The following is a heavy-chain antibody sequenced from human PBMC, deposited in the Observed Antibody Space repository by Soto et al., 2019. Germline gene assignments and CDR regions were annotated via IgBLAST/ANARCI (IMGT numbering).Heavy chain of an antibody. CDR3: ARTGELRLDS. CDR2: ISAYSGKT. Sequence: QVPLVQSGAEVKKPGASVRVSCKASGYTFSNYGISWVRQAPGQGLEWMGRISAYSGKTNYAQSLQVRVTMTTDTSTNTAYMELRSLTSDDTAVYYCARTGELRLDSWGQGTLVTVSS. V-gene: IGHV1-18*01. D-gene: IGHD1-7*01. J-gene: IGHJ4*02. CDR1: GYTFSNYG.